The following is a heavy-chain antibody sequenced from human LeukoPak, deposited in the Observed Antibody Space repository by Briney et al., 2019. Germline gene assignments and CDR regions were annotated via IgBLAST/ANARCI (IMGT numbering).Heavy chain of an antibody. CDR3: ARGKIVVPAAIPGKQNFPLGY. D-gene: IGHD2-2*02. J-gene: IGHJ4*02. CDR1: GYTFTGYY. CDR2: INPNSGGT. V-gene: IGHV1-2*02. Sequence: ASVKVSCKASGYTFTGYYMHWVRQAPGQGLEWMGWINPNSGGTNYAQKFQGRVTMTRDTSISTAYMELSRLRSDDTAVYYCARGKIVVPAAIPGKQNFPLGYWGQGTLVTVSS.